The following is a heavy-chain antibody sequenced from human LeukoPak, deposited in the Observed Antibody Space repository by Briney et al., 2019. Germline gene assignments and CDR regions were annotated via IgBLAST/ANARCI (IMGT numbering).Heavy chain of an antibody. J-gene: IGHJ4*02. D-gene: IGHD6-19*01. Sequence: GGSLRLSCAASGFTFSSYAMSWVRQAPGKGLEWVSAISGSGGSTYYADSVKGRFTISRDNSKNMVYLQMNSLRGEDTAVYYCAREKGYSRGWSGFDFWGQGTLVTVSS. CDR2: ISGSGGST. CDR1: GFTFSSYA. V-gene: IGHV3-23*01. CDR3: AREKGYSRGWSGFDF.